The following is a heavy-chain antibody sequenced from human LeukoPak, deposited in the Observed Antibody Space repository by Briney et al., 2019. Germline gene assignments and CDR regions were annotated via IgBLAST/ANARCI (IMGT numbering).Heavy chain of an antibody. J-gene: IGHJ4*02. V-gene: IGHV1-69*04. CDR2: IIPILGIA. CDR3: ARTSSGYRLFY. D-gene: IGHD3-22*01. Sequence: SVKVSCKASGGTFSSYAISWVRQAPGQGLEWMGRIIPILGIANYAQKFQGRVTMTRDTSTSTVYMELSSLRSEDTAVYYCARTSSGYRLFYWGQGTLVTVSS. CDR1: GGTFSSYA.